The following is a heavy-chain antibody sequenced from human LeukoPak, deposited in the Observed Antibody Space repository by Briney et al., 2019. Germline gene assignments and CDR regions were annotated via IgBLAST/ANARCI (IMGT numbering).Heavy chain of an antibody. Sequence: ASVKVSCKASGYTFTGYYMHWVRQAPGQGLEWMGWINPNSGGTNYAQKFQGSVTMTRDTSISTAYMELSRLRSDDTAVYYCARSQRITMVRGVIIYDYWGQGTLVTVSS. J-gene: IGHJ4*02. D-gene: IGHD3-10*01. CDR3: ARSQRITMVRGVIIYDY. CDR1: GYTFTGYY. CDR2: INPNSGGT. V-gene: IGHV1-2*02.